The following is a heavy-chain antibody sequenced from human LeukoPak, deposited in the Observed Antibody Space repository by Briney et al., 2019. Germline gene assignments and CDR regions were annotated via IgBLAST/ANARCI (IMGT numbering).Heavy chain of an antibody. Sequence: PSQTLSLTCTVSGGSLSSGDYYWSCIRQPPGKGLEWIGYIYYSGSTYYNPSLKSRVTISVDTSKNQFSLRLSSVTAADTAVYYCARGDYYDSSGYYPYWYFDLWGRGTLVTVSS. V-gene: IGHV4-30-4*08. D-gene: IGHD3-22*01. CDR2: IYYSGST. CDR1: GGSLSSGDYY. J-gene: IGHJ2*01. CDR3: ARGDYYDSSGYYPYWYFDL.